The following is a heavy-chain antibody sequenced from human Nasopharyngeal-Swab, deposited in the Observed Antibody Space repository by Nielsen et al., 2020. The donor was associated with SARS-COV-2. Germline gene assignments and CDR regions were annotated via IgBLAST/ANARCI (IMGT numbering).Heavy chain of an antibody. CDR3: ARPYSGSYFHGMDV. V-gene: IGHV3-30-3*01. J-gene: IGHJ6*02. CDR2: ISYDGSNK. D-gene: IGHD1-26*01. Sequence: VRQMPGKGLEWVAVISYDGSNKYYADSVKGRFTISRDNCKSRLYLQMNSLRAEDTAVYYCARPYSGSYFHGMDVWGQGTPVTVSS.